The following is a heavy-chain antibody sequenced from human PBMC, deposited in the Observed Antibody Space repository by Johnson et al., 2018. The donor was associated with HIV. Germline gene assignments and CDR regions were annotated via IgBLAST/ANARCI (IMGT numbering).Heavy chain of an antibody. D-gene: IGHD3-16*02. CDR3: ARVRASGGGSYPNDALDI. CDR2: INQDGSEK. Sequence: VQLVESGGGVVQPGRSLRLSCAASGFTFSSYAMHWVRQAPGKGLEWVANINQDGSEKDYVDSVKGRFTISRDIAKNSLYLQMSVLRALDTAVYYCARVRASGGGSYPNDALDIWGQGTMVTVSS. CDR1: GFTFSSYA. V-gene: IGHV3-7*01. J-gene: IGHJ3*02.